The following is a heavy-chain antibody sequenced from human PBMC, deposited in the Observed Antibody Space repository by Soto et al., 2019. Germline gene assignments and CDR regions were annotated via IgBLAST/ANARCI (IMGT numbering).Heavy chain of an antibody. V-gene: IGHV1-8*01. J-gene: IGHJ6*02. CDR3: TRTPGIAAARYYYGMDV. CDR1: GYTFTSYD. Sequence: ASVKVSCKASGYTFTSYDINWVRQATGQGLEWMGWMNPNSGNTGYAQKFQGRVTMTRNTSISTAYMELSSLRSEDTAVYYCTRTPGIAAARYYYGMDVWGQGTTVTVSS. D-gene: IGHD6-13*01. CDR2: MNPNSGNT.